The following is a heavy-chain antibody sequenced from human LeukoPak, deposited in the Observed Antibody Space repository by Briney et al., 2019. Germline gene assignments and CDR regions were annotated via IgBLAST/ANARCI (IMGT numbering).Heavy chain of an antibody. CDR3: TRDHCSFANCYEDYYYGMDV. Sequence: RASVKVSCKASGYTFTDHYMHWVRQAPGQGLEWMGWINPNNGGTTYTQNFQGRVTMTRDTSISTAYMELSGLRSDDSAIYYCTRDHCSFANCYEDYYYGMDVWGQGTTVTVSS. D-gene: IGHD2-2*01. CDR1: GYTFTDHY. J-gene: IGHJ6*02. V-gene: IGHV1-2*02. CDR2: INPNNGGT.